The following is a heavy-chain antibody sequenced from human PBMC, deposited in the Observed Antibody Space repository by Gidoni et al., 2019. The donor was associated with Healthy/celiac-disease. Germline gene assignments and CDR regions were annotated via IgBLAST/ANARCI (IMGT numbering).Heavy chain of an antibody. J-gene: IGHJ4*02. CDR1: GFTFSSYA. CDR3: ARGIAVAGRFDY. CDR2: ISYDGSNK. V-gene: IGHV3-30-3*01. Sequence: QVQLVESGGGVVQPGRSLRLSCAASGFTFSSYAMHWVRQAPGKGLEWVAVISYDGSNKYYADSVKGRVTISRDNSKNTLYLQMNSLRAEDTAVYYCARGIAVAGRFDYWGQGTLVTVSS. D-gene: IGHD6-19*01.